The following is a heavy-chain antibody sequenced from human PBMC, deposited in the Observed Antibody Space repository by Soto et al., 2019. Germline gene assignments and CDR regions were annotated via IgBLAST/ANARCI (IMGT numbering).Heavy chain of an antibody. Sequence: SETLSLTCTVSGGSISSGGYYWSWIRQHPGKGLEWIGYIYYSGSTYYNPSLKSRVTISVDTSKNQFSLKLSSVTAADTAVYYCARDFSYYDFWSGYQNYYYGMDVWGQGTTVTVSS. CDR3: ARDFSYYDFWSGYQNYYYGMDV. V-gene: IGHV4-31*03. J-gene: IGHJ6*02. CDR2: IYYSGST. D-gene: IGHD3-3*01. CDR1: GGSISSGGYY.